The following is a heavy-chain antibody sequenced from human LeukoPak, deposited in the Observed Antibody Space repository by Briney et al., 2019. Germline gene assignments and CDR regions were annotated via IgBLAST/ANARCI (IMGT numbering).Heavy chain of an antibody. CDR3: ARDPTYGDSAFDI. CDR2: VYHSGSP. D-gene: IGHD4-17*01. CDR1: GGSISSDNW. V-gene: IGHV4-4*01. Sequence: SETLSLTCAVSGGSISSDNWWSWVRQPPGKGLEWIGEVYHSGSPNYNPSLKSRVTISVDKSRNQFSLKLSSVTAADTAVYCCARDPTYGDSAFDIWGQGTMVTVSS. J-gene: IGHJ3*02.